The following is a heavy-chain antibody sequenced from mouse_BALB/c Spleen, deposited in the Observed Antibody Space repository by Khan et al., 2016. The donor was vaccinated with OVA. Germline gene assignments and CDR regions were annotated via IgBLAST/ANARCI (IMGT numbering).Heavy chain of an antibody. CDR2: IYPGNVNT. J-gene: IGHJ4*01. V-gene: IGHV1S56*01. CDR3: ARRGLNYDGSSFDYYAMDY. Sequence: QVRLQQSGPELVKPGASVRMSCKASGYTFTSYYIHWVKQRPGQGLEWIGWIYPGNVNTKYNEKFKGKATLTADKSSSTAYMQLSSLTSEDSAVFFCARRGLNYDGSSFDYYAMDYWGQGTSVTVSS. D-gene: IGHD1-1*01. CDR1: GYTFTSYY.